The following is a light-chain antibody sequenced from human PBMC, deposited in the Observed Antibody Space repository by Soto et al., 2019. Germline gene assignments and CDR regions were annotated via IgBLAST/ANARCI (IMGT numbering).Light chain of an antibody. J-gene: IGKJ1*01. CDR2: DAS. Sequence: DIQMTQSPSTLSASVGDRVNISCRASQPINNWLAWYQQKPGEAPRLLIYDASNLETGVPSRFSGRGSETEFTLSINGLRPDDFATYYCQQYDSLWTFGLGTTVAVK. CDR3: QQYDSLWT. V-gene: IGKV1-5*01. CDR1: QPINNW.